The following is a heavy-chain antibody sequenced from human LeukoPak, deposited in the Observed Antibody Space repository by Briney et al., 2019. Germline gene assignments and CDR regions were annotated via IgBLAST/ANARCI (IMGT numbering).Heavy chain of an antibody. CDR3: ARDGHGELHGEMSY. D-gene: IGHD1-7*01. CDR1: GFTFSSYA. CDR2: ISYDGSNK. V-gene: IGHV3-30-3*01. Sequence: GGSLRLSCAASGFTFSSYAMHWVRQAPGKGLEWVAVISYDGSNKYYADSVKGRFTISRDNSKNTLYLQMNSLRAEDTAVYYCARDGHGELHGEMSYWGQGTLVTVSS. J-gene: IGHJ4*02.